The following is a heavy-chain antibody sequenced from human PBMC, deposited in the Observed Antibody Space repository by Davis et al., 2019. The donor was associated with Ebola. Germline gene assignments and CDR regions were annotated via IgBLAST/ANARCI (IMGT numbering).Heavy chain of an antibody. V-gene: IGHV3-30*18. D-gene: IGHD3-16*01. J-gene: IGHJ4*02. CDR3: AKGDLLRN. CDR2: ISYDGSNK. Sequence: GGSLRLSCAASGFTFSSYGMHWVRQAPGKGLEWVAVISYDGSNKYYADSVKGRFTISRDNSKNTLYLQMNSLRAEDTAVYYCAKGDLLRNWGQGTLVTVSS. CDR1: GFTFSSYG.